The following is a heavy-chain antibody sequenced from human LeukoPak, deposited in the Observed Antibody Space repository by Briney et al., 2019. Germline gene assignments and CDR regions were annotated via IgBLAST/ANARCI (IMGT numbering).Heavy chain of an antibody. V-gene: IGHV4-59*01. CDR3: ARDNTLRYFDY. CDR1: GGSISSYY. CDR2: IYYSGST. J-gene: IGHJ4*02. D-gene: IGHD3-9*01. Sequence: SETLSLTCTVSGGSISSYYWSWIRQPPGKGLGWIGYIYYSGSTNYNPSLKSRVTISVDTSKNQFSLKLSSVTAADTAVYYCARDNTLRYFDYWGQGTLVTVSS.